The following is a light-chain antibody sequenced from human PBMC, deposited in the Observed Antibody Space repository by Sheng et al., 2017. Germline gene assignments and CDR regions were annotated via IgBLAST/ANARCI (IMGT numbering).Light chain of an antibody. J-gene: IGLJ3*02. V-gene: IGLV2-23*01. CDR3: CSYAGSSTWV. CDR1: SSDVGSYNL. CDR2: EDS. Sequence: QSALTQPASVSGSPGQSITISCTGTSSDVGSYNLVSWYQQHPGKAPKLLLYEDSRRPSGVSNRFSGSKSGNTASLTISGLQADDEADYYCCSYAGSSTWVFGGGTKVTV.